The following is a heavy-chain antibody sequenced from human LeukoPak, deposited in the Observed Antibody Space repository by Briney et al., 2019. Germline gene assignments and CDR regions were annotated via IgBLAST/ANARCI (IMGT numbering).Heavy chain of an antibody. D-gene: IGHD3-10*01. CDR1: GGSISDYY. CDR2: VHYSGTT. Sequence: SETLSLTCTVSGGSISDYYWNWIRQPPGKGLEWVAYVHYSGTTKYNPSLQSRVTTAVDMSKKEVSLRLDSVTAADTAAYYCAGDMRGSAKVWFDSWGQGVQVIVSS. CDR3: AGDMRGSAKVWFDS. V-gene: IGHV4-59*12. J-gene: IGHJ5*01.